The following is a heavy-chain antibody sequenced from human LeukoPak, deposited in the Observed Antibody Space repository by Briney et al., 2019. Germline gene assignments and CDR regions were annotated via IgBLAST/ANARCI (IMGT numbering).Heavy chain of an antibody. CDR1: GYTFTNYG. J-gene: IGHJ4*02. CDR3: ARAVRYNWNYPLFDY. CDR2: ISAYNGNT. V-gene: IGHV1-18*01. D-gene: IGHD1-7*01. Sequence: ASVKVSCKASGYTFTNYGISWVRQAPGQGLEWMGWISAYNGNTNYAQKLQGRLTMTTDTSTSTAYMELTSLRSDDTAVYYCARAVRYNWNYPLFDYWGQGTLVTVSS.